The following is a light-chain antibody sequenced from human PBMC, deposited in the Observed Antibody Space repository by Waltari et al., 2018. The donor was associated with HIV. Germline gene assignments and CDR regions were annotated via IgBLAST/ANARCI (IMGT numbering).Light chain of an antibody. J-gene: IGLJ1*01. Sequence: QSALTQPPSASGSPGQSVTISCTGTSSDVGGYKYVSWYQQHPGKAPKLMIYEVSKRPSGVPDRFSGSKSGNTASLTVSGRQAEDEADYYCSSYAGSNNLVFGTGTKVTVL. CDR2: EVS. CDR1: SSDVGGYKY. CDR3: SSYAGSNNLV. V-gene: IGLV2-8*01.